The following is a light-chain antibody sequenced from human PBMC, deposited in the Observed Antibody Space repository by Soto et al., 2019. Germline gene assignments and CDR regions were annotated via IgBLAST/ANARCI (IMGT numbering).Light chain of an antibody. J-gene: IGLJ1*01. CDR1: SSDVGGYIY. V-gene: IGLV2-8*01. Sequence: QSVLTQPPSASGSPGQSVTISCAGTSSDVGGYIYVSWYQQYPGKVPKLMIYEVSERPSGVPDRFSGSKSGNTAFLTVSGLQAEDEADYYCLSYADTAYVFGTGTKVTVL. CDR2: EVS. CDR3: LSYADTAYV.